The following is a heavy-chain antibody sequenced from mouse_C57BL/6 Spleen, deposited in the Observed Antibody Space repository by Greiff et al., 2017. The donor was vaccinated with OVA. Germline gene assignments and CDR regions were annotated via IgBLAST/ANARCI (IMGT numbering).Heavy chain of an antibody. CDR2: IWRGGST. D-gene: IGHD2-5*01. CDR1: GFSFTSYG. Sequence: VMLVESGPGLVQPSQSLSITCTASGFSFTSYGVHWVRQSPGKGLEWLGVIWRGGSTDYNEAFMSRLSITKDNSKSQVFFKMNSLQADDTAIYYCAKNSDSNYEYFDVWGTGTTVTVSS. J-gene: IGHJ1*03. CDR3: AKNSDSNYEYFDV. V-gene: IGHV2-5*01.